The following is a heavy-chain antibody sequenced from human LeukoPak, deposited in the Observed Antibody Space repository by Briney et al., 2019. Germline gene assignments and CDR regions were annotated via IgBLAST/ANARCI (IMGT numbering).Heavy chain of an antibody. CDR2: ISSSSSTI. D-gene: IGHD1-14*01. CDR3: ARRRRTETGGEYYFDY. J-gene: IGHJ4*02. Sequence: QPGRSLRLSCAPSGFTFSSYSMNSVRHAPRKGLEWVSYISSSSSTIYYADSVKGRFTISRDNAKNSLYLQMNSLRAEDTAVYYCARRRRTETGGEYYFDYWGQGTLVTVSS. V-gene: IGHV3-48*01. CDR1: GFTFSSYS.